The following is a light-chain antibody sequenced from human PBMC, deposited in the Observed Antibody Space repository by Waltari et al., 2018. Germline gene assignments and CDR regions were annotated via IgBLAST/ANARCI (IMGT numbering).Light chain of an antibody. V-gene: IGKV1-33*01. CDR2: DAS. Sequence: DIQMTQHPSSLSASVGDRVTISCQASQDLNNYLNWYQQKPGKAPKLLIYDASNLEIGVPSRFSGGGSGTDFTFIITSLQPEDIATYYCQQYENLPLTFGQGTRLEI. CDR1: QDLNNY. CDR3: QQYENLPLT. J-gene: IGKJ5*01.